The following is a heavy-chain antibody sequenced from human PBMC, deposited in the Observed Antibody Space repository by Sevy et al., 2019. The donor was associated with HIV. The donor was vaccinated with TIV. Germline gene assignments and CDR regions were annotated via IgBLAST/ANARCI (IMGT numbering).Heavy chain of an antibody. V-gene: IGHV3-23*01. CDR2: LSFGCGRI. CDR1: GFKFNIYS. Sequence: GGSLRLSCVASGFKFNIYSMSWVRLAPGKGLEWVSTLSFGCGRINHADSVQGRFTMSRDDSKKTVYLEMNSLRAEDTAVYYCAREGCTRPHDHWGQGTLVTVSS. J-gene: IGHJ4*02. D-gene: IGHD2-8*01. CDR3: AREGCTRPHDH.